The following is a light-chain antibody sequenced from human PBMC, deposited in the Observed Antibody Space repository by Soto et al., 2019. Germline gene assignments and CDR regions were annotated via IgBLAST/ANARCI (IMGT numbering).Light chain of an antibody. CDR2: DVS. CDR1: SSDVGDYSY. CDR3: CSYAGGYSFV. Sequence: QSALTQPRSVSGSPGQSVTISCTGTSSDVGDYSYVSWYQQHPGKAPKPMIYDVSKRPSGVPDRFSGSKSGNTASLTISGLQAEDEADYYCCSYAGGYSFVFGTGTKLTVL. V-gene: IGLV2-11*01. J-gene: IGLJ1*01.